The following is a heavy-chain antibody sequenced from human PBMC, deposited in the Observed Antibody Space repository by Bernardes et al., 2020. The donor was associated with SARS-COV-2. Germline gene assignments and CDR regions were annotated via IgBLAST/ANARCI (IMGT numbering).Heavy chain of an antibody. J-gene: IGHJ4*02. Sequence: ASVKVSCKASRYTFTDYYIHRVRQAPGQGLEWMGWINPNTGGTKYAQQFQGRVTMTRDTSSRTAYMELSWLKYDDTAVYYCARSAGSGGCCYVDWGQGTLVTVSS. D-gene: IGHD2-15*01. CDR1: RYTFTDYY. CDR3: ARSAGSGGCCYVD. V-gene: IGHV1-2*02. CDR2: INPNTGGT.